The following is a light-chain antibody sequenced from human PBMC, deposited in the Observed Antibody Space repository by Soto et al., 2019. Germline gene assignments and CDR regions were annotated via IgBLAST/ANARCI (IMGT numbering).Light chain of an antibody. CDR1: QIINSN. CDR2: RAS. J-gene: IGKJ5*01. CDR3: QQYHKWPIT. Sequence: EIVMTQSPATLSVSPGEGATLSCRASQIINSNLAWYRHKPGQAPRLLIYRASTRAAGLPDRFSGSGSGMEFTLTISSLQSEDFAVYYCQQYHKWPITFGQGTRLEI. V-gene: IGKV3-15*01.